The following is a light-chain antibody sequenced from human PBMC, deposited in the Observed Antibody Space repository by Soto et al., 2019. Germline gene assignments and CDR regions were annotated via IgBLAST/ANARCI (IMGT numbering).Light chain of an antibody. Sequence: QSALTQPPSASGSPGQSVTISCTATSSDVGGYNYVSWYQQHPGKAPKVMIYEVSKRPSGVPDRFSGSKSGNTASLTVSGLQAEDEGDYYCSSYGGNNNLVFGGGIKLTVL. J-gene: IGLJ2*01. CDR3: SSYGGNNNLV. CDR1: SSDVGGYNY. V-gene: IGLV2-8*01. CDR2: EVS.